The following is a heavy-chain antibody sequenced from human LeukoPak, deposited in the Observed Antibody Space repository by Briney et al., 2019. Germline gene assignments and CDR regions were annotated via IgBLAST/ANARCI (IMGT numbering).Heavy chain of an antibody. Sequence: VASVKVSCKASGGTFSSYAISWVRQAPGQGLEWMGGIIPIFGTVNYAQKFQGRVTITADKSTSTACMELSSLRSEDTAVYFCARSLFRFLEWSYRSYYYYYMDVWGKGTTVTVSS. CDR3: ARSLFRFLEWSYRSYYYYYMDV. CDR1: GGTFSSYA. J-gene: IGHJ6*03. V-gene: IGHV1-69*06. D-gene: IGHD3-3*01. CDR2: IIPIFGTV.